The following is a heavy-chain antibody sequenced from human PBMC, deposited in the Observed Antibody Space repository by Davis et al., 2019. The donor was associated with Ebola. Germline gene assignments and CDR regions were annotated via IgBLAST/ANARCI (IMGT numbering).Heavy chain of an antibody. CDR2: IIPILDIA. CDR3: ARDLYSSSWFDY. CDR1: GGTFSSYA. V-gene: IGHV1-69*04. D-gene: IGHD6-13*01. Sequence: AASVKVSCKASGGTFSSYAISWVRQAPGQGLEWMGRIIPILDIANYAQKFQGRVTMTTDTSTSTAYMELSSLRSEDTAVYYCARDLYSSSWFDYWGQGTLVTVSS. J-gene: IGHJ4*02.